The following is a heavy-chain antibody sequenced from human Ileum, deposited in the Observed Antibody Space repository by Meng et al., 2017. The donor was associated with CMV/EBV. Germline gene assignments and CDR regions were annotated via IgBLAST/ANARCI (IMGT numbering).Heavy chain of an antibody. Sequence: GESLKISCAASGFTLSSYAMSWVRQAPGKGLEWVSTIYAGGSGADYADSVKGRFNMSRDKSKSTLYLQLNSLRAEDTAVYYCAKLTGVGIGCPDYWGRGTLVTVSS. CDR2: IYAGGSGA. CDR1: GFTLSSYA. D-gene: IGHD7-27*01. V-gene: IGHV3-23*05. J-gene: IGHJ4*02. CDR3: AKLTGVGIGCPDY.